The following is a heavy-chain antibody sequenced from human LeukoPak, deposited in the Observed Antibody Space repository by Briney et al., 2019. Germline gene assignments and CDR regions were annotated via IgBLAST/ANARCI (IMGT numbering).Heavy chain of an antibody. V-gene: IGHV3-30*02. CDR1: GFSFSSYG. CDR2: IRSDGSNK. Sequence: GSLRLSCAGSGFSFSSYGMHWVRQAPGKGLEWMAFIRSDGSNKYYADSVKGRFTISRDNSKNTLYLQMNSLRAEDTAVYYCAKDRGIAVAGTDYWGQGTLVTVSS. J-gene: IGHJ4*02. CDR3: AKDRGIAVAGTDY. D-gene: IGHD6-19*01.